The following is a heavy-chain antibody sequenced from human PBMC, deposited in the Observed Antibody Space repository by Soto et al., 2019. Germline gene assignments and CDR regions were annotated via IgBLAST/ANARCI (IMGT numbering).Heavy chain of an antibody. V-gene: IGHV1-8*01. CDR1: GYTFTSDD. CDR3: ARALRWQQLVLYYYGMDV. J-gene: IGHJ6*02. CDR2: MNPNSGNT. Sequence: QVQLVQSGAEVKKPGASVKVSCKASGYTFTSDDINWVRQATGQGLEWMGWMNPNSGNTGYAQKFTGRVTMTKNTSISTAYLELSSLRSEDTAVYYCARALRWQQLVLYYYGMDVWGQWTTVTVSS. D-gene: IGHD6-13*01.